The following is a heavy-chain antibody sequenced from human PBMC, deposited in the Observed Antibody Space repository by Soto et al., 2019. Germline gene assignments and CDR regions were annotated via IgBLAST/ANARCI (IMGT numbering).Heavy chain of an antibody. Sequence: EVQLLESGGDLVQPGGSLRLSCAASGFTFSSYTMNWVRQAPGKGLEWVSTFVGSTGGTFYADSVKGRFTISRDDSKNTLYLQMNSLRAEDTAVYYCAKRHTTVATPANYFDYWGQGTLVTVSS. CDR2: FVGSTGGT. J-gene: IGHJ4*02. D-gene: IGHD1-1*01. V-gene: IGHV3-23*01. CDR1: GFTFSSYT. CDR3: AKRHTTVATPANYFDY.